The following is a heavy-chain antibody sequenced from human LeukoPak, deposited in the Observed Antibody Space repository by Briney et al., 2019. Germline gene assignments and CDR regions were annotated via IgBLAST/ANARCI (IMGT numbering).Heavy chain of an antibody. CDR1: GFTFSHYY. V-gene: IGHV3-11*04. CDR2: ISSSASNI. CDR3: ARDPEGFGATYFDY. D-gene: IGHD3-16*01. J-gene: IGHJ4*02. Sequence: GGSLRLSCAASGFTFSHYYMSWIRQAPGKGLEWVSYISSSASNIYYADSVKGRFTISRDNAKNSFYLQMNSLRAEDTAVFYCARDPEGFGATYFDYWGQGTLVTVSS.